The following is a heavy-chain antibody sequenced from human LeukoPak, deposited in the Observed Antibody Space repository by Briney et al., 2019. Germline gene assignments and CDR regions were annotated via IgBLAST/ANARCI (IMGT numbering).Heavy chain of an antibody. J-gene: IGHJ4*02. D-gene: IGHD1-26*01. CDR3: ATPISGSYGNDY. CDR2: INPNSGGT. Sequence: ASVKVSCKASGYTFTGYYMHWVRQAPGQGLEWMGRINPNSGGTNYAQKFQGRVTMTRGTSISTAYMELSRLRSDDTAVYYCATPISGSYGNDYWGQGTLVTVSS. CDR1: GYTFTGYY. V-gene: IGHV1-2*06.